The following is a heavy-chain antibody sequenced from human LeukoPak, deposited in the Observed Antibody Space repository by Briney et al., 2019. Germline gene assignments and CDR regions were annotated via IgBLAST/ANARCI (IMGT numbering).Heavy chain of an antibody. CDR1: GFTVSSNY. CDR3: ARGSRYDYVWGSYRDYYMDV. CDR2: IYSGGST. V-gene: IGHV3-66*01. J-gene: IGHJ6*03. D-gene: IGHD3-16*02. Sequence: GGSLRLSCAASGFTVSSNYMSWVRQAPGKGLEWVSVIYSGGSTYYADSVKGRFTISRDNSKNTLYLQMNSLRAEDTAVYYCARGSRYDYVWGSYRDYYMDVWGKGTTVTISS.